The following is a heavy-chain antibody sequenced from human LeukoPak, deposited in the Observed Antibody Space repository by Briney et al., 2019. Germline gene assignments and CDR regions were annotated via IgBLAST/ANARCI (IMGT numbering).Heavy chain of an antibody. D-gene: IGHD6-19*01. Sequence: ASVKVSCKASGYTFTNYAMNWVRQAPGQGLEWMGWINTNTGNPTYAPGFTGRFVFSLDTSVSTAYLQISSLKAEDTAVYYCAKIAVAGSYATFYYYYYMDVWGKGTTVTVSS. CDR3: AKIAVAGSYATFYYYYYMDV. J-gene: IGHJ6*03. CDR1: GYTFTNYA. V-gene: IGHV7-4-1*02. CDR2: INTNTGNP.